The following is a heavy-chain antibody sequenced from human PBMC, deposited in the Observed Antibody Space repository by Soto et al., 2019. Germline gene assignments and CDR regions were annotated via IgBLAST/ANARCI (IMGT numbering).Heavy chain of an antibody. CDR1: GFTVSSNY. Sequence: EVQLVESGGGLVQPGGSLRLSCAASGFTVSSNYMSWVRQAPGKGLEWVSAIYSGGSTYFADSVKDRFSISRDNSKNKLHLQRNSLRAEDTAVYYCAKEGRPWGQGTLVTVSS. J-gene: IGHJ5*02. CDR3: AKEGRP. V-gene: IGHV3-66*01. D-gene: IGHD2-15*01. CDR2: IYSGGST.